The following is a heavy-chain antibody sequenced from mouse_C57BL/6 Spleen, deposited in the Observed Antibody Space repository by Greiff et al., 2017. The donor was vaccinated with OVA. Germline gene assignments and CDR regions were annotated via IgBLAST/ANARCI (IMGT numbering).Heavy chain of an antibody. V-gene: IGHV1-15*01. CDR1: GYTFTDYE. CDR2: IDPETGGT. CDR3: TRSKGYGSSYWYFDV. J-gene: IGHJ1*03. Sequence: VKLVESGAELVRPGASVTLSCKASGYTFTDYEMHWVKQTPVHGLEWIGAIDPETGGTAYNQKFKGKAILTADKSSSTAYMELRSLTSEDSAVYYCTRSKGYGSSYWYFDVWGTGTTVTVSS. D-gene: IGHD1-1*01.